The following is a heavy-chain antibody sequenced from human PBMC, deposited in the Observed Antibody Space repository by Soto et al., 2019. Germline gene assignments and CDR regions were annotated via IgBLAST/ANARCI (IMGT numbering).Heavy chain of an antibody. J-gene: IGHJ4*02. Sequence: QVQLVESGGGVVQPGRSLRLSCAASGFTFSSYGMHWVGQAPGKGLEWVAVIWDDGSNKYYADSVKGRFTISRDNSKNTLYLQMNSLRAEDTAVYYCARDKGGYGDYWGQGTLVTVSS. CDR2: IWDDGSNK. D-gene: IGHD5-12*01. V-gene: IGHV3-33*01. CDR1: GFTFSSYG. CDR3: ARDKGGYGDY.